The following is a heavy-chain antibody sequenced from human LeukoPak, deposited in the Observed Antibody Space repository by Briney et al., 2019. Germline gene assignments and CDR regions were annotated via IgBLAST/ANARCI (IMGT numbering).Heavy chain of an antibody. CDR2: IYYSGST. J-gene: IGHJ4*02. CDR1: GGSISSSSYY. CDR3: ARGPDYYDSSGYYPSL. V-gene: IGHV4-39*07. Sequence: SETLSLTCTVSGGSISSSSYYWGWIRQPPGKGLEWIGSIYYSGSTYYNPSLKSRVTISVDTSKNQFSLKLSSVTAADTAVYYCARGPDYYDSSGYYPSLWGQGTLVTVSS. D-gene: IGHD3-22*01.